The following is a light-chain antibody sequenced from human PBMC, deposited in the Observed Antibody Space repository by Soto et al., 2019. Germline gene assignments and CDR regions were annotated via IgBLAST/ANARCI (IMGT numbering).Light chain of an antibody. J-gene: IGKJ1*01. V-gene: IGKV3-15*01. Sequence: EIAMTQAPDTLSVSPGERATLSFRASQGVRIDLAWYQQKAGQSPRLLIYGASTRADENPARFSGSGSETEFTLTISSLQSEEFAVYYCQQYNNWPWTFGQGTKVDIK. CDR2: GAS. CDR1: QGVRID. CDR3: QQYNNWPWT.